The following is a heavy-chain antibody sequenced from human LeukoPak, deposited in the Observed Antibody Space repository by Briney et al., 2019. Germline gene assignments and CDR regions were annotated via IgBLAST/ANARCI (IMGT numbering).Heavy chain of an antibody. V-gene: IGHV4-61*02. J-gene: IGHJ4*02. CDR2: IYTSGST. CDR3: AKDQGSGWYRVTDY. CDR1: GGSISSGSYY. D-gene: IGHD6-19*01. Sequence: SETLSLTCTVSGGSISSGSYYWSWIRQPAGKGLEWIGRIYTSGSTNYNPSLKSRVTISVDTPKDQFSLKLSSVTAADTAVYYCAKDQGSGWYRVTDYWGQGTLITVSS.